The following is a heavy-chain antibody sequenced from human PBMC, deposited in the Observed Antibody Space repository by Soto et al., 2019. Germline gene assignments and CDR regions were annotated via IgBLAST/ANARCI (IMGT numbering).Heavy chain of an antibody. CDR2: ISGSGGST. D-gene: IGHD6-13*01. Sequence: GGSLRLSCAASGFTFSSYAMSWVRQAPGKGLEWVSAISGSGGSTYYADSVKGRFTISRDNSKNTLYLQMNSLRAEDTAVYYCAKDLAAAPSHYGMDVWGQGTTVTVSS. CDR3: AKDLAAAPSHYGMDV. CDR1: GFTFSSYA. V-gene: IGHV3-23*01. J-gene: IGHJ6*02.